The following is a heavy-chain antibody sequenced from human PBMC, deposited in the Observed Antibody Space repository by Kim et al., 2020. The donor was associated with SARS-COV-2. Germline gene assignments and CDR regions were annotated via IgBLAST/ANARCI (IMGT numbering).Heavy chain of an antibody. CDR2: IYYSGST. D-gene: IGHD6-19*01. Sequence: ETLSLTCTVSGGSISSSSYYWGWIRQPPGKGLEWIGSIYYSGSTYYNPSLKSRVTISVDTSKNQFSLKLSSVTASDTAVYYCARGPRSGWYGNFDYWGQG. CDR1: GGSISSSSYY. J-gene: IGHJ4*02. V-gene: IGHV4-39*07. CDR3: ARGPRSGWYGNFDY.